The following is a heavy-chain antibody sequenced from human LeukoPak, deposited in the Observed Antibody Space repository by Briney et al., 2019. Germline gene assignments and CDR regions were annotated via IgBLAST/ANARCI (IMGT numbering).Heavy chain of an antibody. Sequence: GGSLRLSCAASGFTFSSYAMHWVRQAPGKGLEWVAVISYDGSNKYYADSVKGRFTISRDNSKNTLYLQMNSLRAGDTAVYYCASKQFEHWGQGTLVTVSS. CDR1: GFTFSSYA. CDR3: ASKQFEH. V-gene: IGHV3-30-3*01. D-gene: IGHD1/OR15-1a*01. CDR2: ISYDGSNK. J-gene: IGHJ1*01.